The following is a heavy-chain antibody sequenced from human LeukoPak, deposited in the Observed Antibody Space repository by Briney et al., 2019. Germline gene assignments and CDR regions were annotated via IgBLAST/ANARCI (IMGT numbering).Heavy chain of an antibody. D-gene: IGHD2-8*02. CDR3: ARGWVLATGAFDI. J-gene: IGHJ3*02. CDR1: GGSISSGGYY. V-gene: IGHV4-31*03. Sequence: PSQTLSLTCTVSGGSISSGGYYWSWIRQHPGKGLEWIGYIYYSGSTYYNPSLKSRVTISVDTSKNQFSLKLSSVTAADTAVYYCARGWVLATGAFDIWGQGTMVTVSS. CDR2: IYYSGST.